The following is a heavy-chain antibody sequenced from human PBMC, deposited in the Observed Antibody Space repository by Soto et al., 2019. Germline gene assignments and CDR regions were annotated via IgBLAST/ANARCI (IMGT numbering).Heavy chain of an antibody. D-gene: IGHD6-13*01. V-gene: IGHV3-33*01. CDR3: ARDSSSSWYYFDY. J-gene: IGHJ4*02. CDR2: IWYDGSNK. CDR1: GCTLSSYG. Sequence: QVQLVESGGGVVQPGRSLRLSCAASGCTLSSYGMHWVRQAPGKGLEWVAVIWYDGSNKYYADSVKGRFTISRDNSKNTLYLQMNSLRAEDTAVYYCARDSSSSWYYFDYWGQGTLVTVSS.